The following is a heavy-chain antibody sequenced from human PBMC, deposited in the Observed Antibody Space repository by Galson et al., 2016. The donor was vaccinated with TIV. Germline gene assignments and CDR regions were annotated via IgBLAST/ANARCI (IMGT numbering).Heavy chain of an antibody. CDR2: ITGGGGTT. Sequence: SLRLSCAASGVSFSNYAMTWFRQAPGRGLEWVSVITGGGGTTDYADSVKGRFTISRDNSENTLYLQLSGLRAEDTAVDYCSKVSLFGDYDRWEHYYYCGLDFWGQGTTVTVSS. V-gene: IGHV3-23*01. CDR1: GVSFSNYA. J-gene: IGHJ6*02. D-gene: IGHD4-17*01. CDR3: SKVSLFGDYDRWEHYYYCGLDF.